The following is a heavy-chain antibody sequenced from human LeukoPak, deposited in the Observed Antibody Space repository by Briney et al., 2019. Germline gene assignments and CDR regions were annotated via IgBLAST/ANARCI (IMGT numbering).Heavy chain of an antibody. J-gene: IGHJ4*02. V-gene: IGHV4-59*08. CDR3: ARHVGYGRSGSYDY. D-gene: IGHD1-26*01. CDR2: IYYSGST. Sequence: PSETLSLTCTVSGGSISSYYWSWIRQPPGKGLEWIGYIYYSGSTNYNPSLKSRVTISVDTSKNQFSLKLSSVTAADTAVYYCARHVGYGRSGSYDYWGQGTLVTVSS. CDR1: GGSISSYY.